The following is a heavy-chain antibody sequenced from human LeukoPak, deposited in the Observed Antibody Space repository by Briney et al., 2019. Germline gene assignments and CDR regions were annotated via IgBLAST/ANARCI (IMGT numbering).Heavy chain of an antibody. CDR3: AELGITMIGGV. CDR1: GLTFDDYA. CDR2: ISWDGDST. J-gene: IGHJ6*04. Sequence: PGGSLRLSCEASGLTFDDYAMHWVRQPPGKGLEGVSRISWDGDSTIYADSVKGRFTISRDNAKNSLYLQMNSLRAEDTAVYYCAELGITMIGGVWGKGTTVTISS. D-gene: IGHD3-10*02. V-gene: IGHV3-43D*04.